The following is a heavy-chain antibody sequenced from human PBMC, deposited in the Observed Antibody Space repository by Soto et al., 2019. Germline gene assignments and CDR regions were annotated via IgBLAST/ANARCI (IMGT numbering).Heavy chain of an antibody. CDR3: ARSVFP. J-gene: IGHJ5*02. Sequence: QVQLQESGPGLVKPSQTLSLTCTVSGGSISSGGYYWSWIRQHPGKGLEWIGYIYYSGSTYYNPTLKSXXTISVDMSKSQFSLQLSSVPAADTAVYYCARSVFPWGQGALVTVSS. V-gene: IGHV4-31*03. CDR2: IYYSGST. CDR1: GGSISSGGYY.